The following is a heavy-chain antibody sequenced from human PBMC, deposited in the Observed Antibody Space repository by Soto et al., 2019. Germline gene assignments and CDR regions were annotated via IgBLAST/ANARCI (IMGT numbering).Heavy chain of an antibody. CDR2: IKEDGSEK. V-gene: IGHV3-7*03. J-gene: IGHJ4*02. CDR3: VRVGRWGGY. D-gene: IGHD3-16*01. Sequence: EVQLVESGGGLVQPGGSLRLSCAASGFTFSNYWMSWVRQAPGKGLEWVANIKEDGSEKYYVESVKGRFTISRDNAKNSLYLQMNSLRAEDTAVYYCVRVGRWGGYWGQGTLVTVSS. CDR1: GFTFSNYW.